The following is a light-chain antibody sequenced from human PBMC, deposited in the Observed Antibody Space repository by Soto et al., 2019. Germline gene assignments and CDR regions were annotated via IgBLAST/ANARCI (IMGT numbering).Light chain of an antibody. V-gene: IGLV2-14*01. CDR2: EVS. CDR3: SSYTSSYVI. CDR1: SNNIGNYNF. Sequence: QSALTQPASVSGSTGQSITISCTGTSNNIGNYNFVSWYQHHPGKAPKLMIYEVSNRPSGVSNRFSGSKSGNTASLTISGLQADDEADYYCSSYTSSYVIFGGGTKLTVL. J-gene: IGLJ2*01.